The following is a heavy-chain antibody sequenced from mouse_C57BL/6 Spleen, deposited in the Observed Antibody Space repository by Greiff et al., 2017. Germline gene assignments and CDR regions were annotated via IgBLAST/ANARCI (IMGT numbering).Heavy chain of an antibody. D-gene: IGHD2-5*01. CDR3: ARGYSNFPWFAY. J-gene: IGHJ3*01. CDR1: GYTFTDYN. Sequence: EVKLQESGPELVKPGASVKIPCKASGYTFTDYNMDWVKQSHGKSLEWIGDINPNNGGTIYNQKFKGKATLTVDKSSSTAYMELRSLTSEDTAVYYCARGYSNFPWFAYWGQGTLVTVSA. V-gene: IGHV1-18*01. CDR2: INPNNGGT.